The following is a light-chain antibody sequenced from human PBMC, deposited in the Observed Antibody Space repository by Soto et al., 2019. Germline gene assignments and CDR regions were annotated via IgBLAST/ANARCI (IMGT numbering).Light chain of an antibody. V-gene: IGKV3-11*01. J-gene: IGKJ4*01. CDR1: QSVISF. CDR2: DAS. Sequence: EIVLTQSPATLSLSPGERATLSCRASQSVISFLAWFQQKPGQAPRLLIYDASNRATGIPARFSGSGSGTDFKLTISSLEPEDFAVYYCQQRSNWPQLTFGGGTKVEIE. CDR3: QQRSNWPQLT.